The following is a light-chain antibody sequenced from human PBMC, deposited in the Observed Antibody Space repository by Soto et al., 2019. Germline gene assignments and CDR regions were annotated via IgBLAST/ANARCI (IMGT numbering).Light chain of an antibody. CDR1: QSVSSSY. V-gene: IGKV3-20*01. CDR2: GAS. CDR3: QQYGSSPMT. J-gene: IGKJ1*01. Sequence: ELVLTQSPGTLSLSPGERATLSCRASQSVSSSYLAWYQQEPGQAPRLLIYGASSRATGIPDRFSGSGSGTDFTLTISRLEPEDFAVYYCQQYGSSPMTFGQGTKVDIK.